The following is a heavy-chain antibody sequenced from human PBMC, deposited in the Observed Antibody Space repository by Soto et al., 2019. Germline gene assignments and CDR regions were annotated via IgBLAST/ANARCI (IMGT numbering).Heavy chain of an antibody. D-gene: IGHD2-8*02. CDR3: ARDKITGLFDY. CDR2: INHSGST. J-gene: IGHJ4*02. CDR1: GGSFSCYY. V-gene: IGHV4-34*01. Sequence: SETLSLTCAVYGGSFSCYYWTWIRQPPGTGLEWIGEINHSGSTNYNPSLKSRVTISVDTSKNQFSLKLTSVTAADTAVYYCARDKITGLFDYWGQGTLVTSP.